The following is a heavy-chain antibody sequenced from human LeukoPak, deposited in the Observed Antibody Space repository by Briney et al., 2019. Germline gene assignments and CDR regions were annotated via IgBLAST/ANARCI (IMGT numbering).Heavy chain of an antibody. CDR1: GASIRSGDYY. J-gene: IGHJ4*02. D-gene: IGHD3-22*01. CDR2: IYDSGST. V-gene: IGHV4-30-4*01. CDR3: ARVDYYDSSGYCDY. Sequence: SETLSLTCTVSGASIRSGDYYWSWIRQPPGKGLEWIGYIYDSGSTYYNPSLKSRITISVDTSENRFSLKLSSVTATDTAVYYCARVDYYDSSGYCDYWGQGTLVTVSS.